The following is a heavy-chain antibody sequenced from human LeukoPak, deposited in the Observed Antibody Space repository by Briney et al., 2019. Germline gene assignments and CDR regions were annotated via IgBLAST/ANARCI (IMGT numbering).Heavy chain of an antibody. Sequence: GGSLRLSCAASGFTFPDAWTRWVRQAPGKGLEWVGRIKNRNRGRTTDYTAPAKGRFTISRDDSRDTVYLQMNSLKTDDTAVYYCVTDGGQLPYYFTYWGQGTLVTVSS. V-gene: IGHV3-15*01. CDR3: VTDGGQLPYYFTY. J-gene: IGHJ1*01. CDR1: GFTFPDAW. CDR2: IKNRNRGRTT. D-gene: IGHD3-10*01.